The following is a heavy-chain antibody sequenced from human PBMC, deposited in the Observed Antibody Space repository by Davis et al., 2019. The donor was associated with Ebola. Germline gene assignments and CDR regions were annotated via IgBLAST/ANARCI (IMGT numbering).Heavy chain of an antibody. D-gene: IGHD6-19*01. CDR2: INPATGGT. CDR3: AKKTVAGRRLPANYFDS. V-gene: IGHV1-2*02. J-gene: IGHJ4*02. Sequence: ASVKVSCKAFGYRFTGYYVHWVRLAPGQGLEWMGWINPATGGTNYAQKFQGRVTMTRDTSVTTAYMELTRLGSDDTAVYYCAKKTVAGRRLPANYFDSWGQGTSVTVSS. CDR1: GYRFTGYY.